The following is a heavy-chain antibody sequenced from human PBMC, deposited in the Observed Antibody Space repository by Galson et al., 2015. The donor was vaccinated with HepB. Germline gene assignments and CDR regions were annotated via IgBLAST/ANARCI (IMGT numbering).Heavy chain of an antibody. CDR3: AKGASYDFWGGCIDY. Sequence: SLRLSCAASGFTFSSYAMSWVRQAPGKGLEWVSGITDSAGSYADSVKGRFTISRDNSKNTLYLQMNGLRAEDTALYYCAKGASYDFWGGCIDYWGQGTLVTVSS. V-gene: IGHV3-23*01. CDR2: ITDSAG. D-gene: IGHD3-3*01. J-gene: IGHJ4*02. CDR1: GFTFSSYA.